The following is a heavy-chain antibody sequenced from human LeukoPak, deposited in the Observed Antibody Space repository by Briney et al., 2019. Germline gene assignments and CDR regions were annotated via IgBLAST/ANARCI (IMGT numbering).Heavy chain of an antibody. J-gene: IGHJ4*02. D-gene: IGHD6-19*01. CDR1: GFTFSSYA. V-gene: IGHV3-23*01. CDR2: ISGSGGST. Sequence: GGSLRLSCAASGFTFSSYAMSWVRQAPGKGLEWVSVISGSGGSTYYADSVKGRFTISRDNSKNTLYLQMNSLRAEDTAVYYCAKDRVAVAHTGGFDYWGQGTLVTVSS. CDR3: AKDRVAVAHTGGFDY.